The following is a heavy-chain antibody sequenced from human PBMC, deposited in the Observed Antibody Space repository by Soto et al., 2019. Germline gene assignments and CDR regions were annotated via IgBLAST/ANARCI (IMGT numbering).Heavy chain of an antibody. CDR1: GFTFSSYA. CDR3: VKDQGAAASAIY. V-gene: IGHV3-30*18. D-gene: IGHD6-13*01. J-gene: IGHJ4*02. CDR2: ISYDGSKK. Sequence: GGSLRLSCAASGFTFSSYAMHWVRQAPGKGLEWVAFISYDGSKKNSADSVKGRFAISRDDSRSALYLQMNSLRAEDTAVYYCVKDQGAAASAIYWGQGTLVTVSS.